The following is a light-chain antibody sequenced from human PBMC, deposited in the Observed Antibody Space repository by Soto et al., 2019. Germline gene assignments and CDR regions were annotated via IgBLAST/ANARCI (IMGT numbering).Light chain of an antibody. CDR3: QQSYITLGT. V-gene: IGKV1-39*01. CDR1: QSISSY. Sequence: DIQMTQSPSSLSASVGDRVTITCRASQSISSYLNWYQQKPGKAPKLLIYAASSLQSGVPSRFSGSGSGTDFTLTISSLQPEDFATYYCQQSYITLGTFGGGTKVEIK. CDR2: AAS. J-gene: IGKJ4*01.